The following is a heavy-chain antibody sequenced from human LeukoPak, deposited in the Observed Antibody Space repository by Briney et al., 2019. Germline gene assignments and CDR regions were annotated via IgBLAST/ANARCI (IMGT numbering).Heavy chain of an antibody. Sequence: PGVSLRLSCAASGFTVSSNYMSWVRQAPGKGLEWVSVIYSGGSTYYADSVKGRFTISRDNSKNTLYLQMNSLRAEDTAVYYCAREARSGHPWDFDYWGQGTLVTVSS. J-gene: IGHJ4*02. CDR1: GFTVSSNY. D-gene: IGHD3-10*01. CDR3: AREARSGHPWDFDY. CDR2: IYSGGST. V-gene: IGHV3-53*01.